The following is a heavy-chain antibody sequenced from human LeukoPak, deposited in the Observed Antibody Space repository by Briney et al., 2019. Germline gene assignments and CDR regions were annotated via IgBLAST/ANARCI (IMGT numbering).Heavy chain of an antibody. J-gene: IGHJ4*02. Sequence: GGSLRLSCAASGFTFSSYWMSWVRQAPGKGLERVANIKQDGSEKYYVDSVKGRFTISRDNAKDSLYLQMNSLRAEDTAVYYCARGTIAAAGYYYFDYWGQGTQVTVSS. V-gene: IGHV3-7*04. CDR1: GFTFSSYW. CDR2: IKQDGSEK. CDR3: ARGTIAAAGYYYFDY. D-gene: IGHD6-13*01.